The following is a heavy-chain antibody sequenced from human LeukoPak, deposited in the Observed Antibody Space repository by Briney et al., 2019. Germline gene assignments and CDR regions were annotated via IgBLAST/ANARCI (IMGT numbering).Heavy chain of an antibody. D-gene: IGHD4-11*01. CDR3: ARSNPTVAPYYFDY. V-gene: IGHV4-4*07. CDR1: GDSISNYY. CDR2: IYISGST. Sequence: SETLSLTCTVSGDSISNYYWSWLRQPAGKRLEWIGRIYISGSTNYNPSLKSRVTMSVDTSKNQFSLKLTSVTAADTAVYYCARSNPTVAPYYFDYWGQGTLVTVSS. J-gene: IGHJ4*02.